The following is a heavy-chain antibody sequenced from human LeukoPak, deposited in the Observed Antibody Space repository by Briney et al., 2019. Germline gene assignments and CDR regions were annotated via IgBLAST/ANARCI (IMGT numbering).Heavy chain of an antibody. V-gene: IGHV3-7*01. CDR2: IKQDGSEK. D-gene: IGHD2-8*01. J-gene: IGHJ3*02. CDR3: ARGYCTNGVCPLDAFDI. CDR1: GFTFSNFW. Sequence: GGSLRLSCAASGFTFSNFWMSWVRQAPGKGLEWVANIKQDGSEKYYVDSVKGRFTTSRDNAKNSLYLQMNSLRAEDTAVYYCARGYCTNGVCPLDAFDIWGQGTMVTVSS.